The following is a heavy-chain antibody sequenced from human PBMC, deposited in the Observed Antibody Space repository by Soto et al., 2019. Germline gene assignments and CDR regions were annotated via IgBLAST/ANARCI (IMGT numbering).Heavy chain of an antibody. D-gene: IGHD1-1*01. J-gene: IGHJ6*02. CDR2: IYYSGST. CDR3: ARNDDPGLYYYGMDV. V-gene: IGHV4-31*03. Sequence: QVQLQESGPGLVKPSQTLSLTCTVSGGSISSGGYYWSWIRQHPGKGLEWFGYIYYSGSTYYNPSLKSRVTISVDTSKNQFSLKLSSVTAADTAVYYCARNDDPGLYYYGMDVWGQGTTVTVSS. CDR1: GGSISSGGYY.